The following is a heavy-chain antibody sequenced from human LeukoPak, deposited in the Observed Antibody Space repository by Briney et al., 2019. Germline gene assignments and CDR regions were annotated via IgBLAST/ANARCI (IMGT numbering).Heavy chain of an antibody. CDR1: GFTFSGSA. CDR3: ASSGEPGPAAMKDFDY. V-gene: IGHV3-73*01. Sequence: PGGSLRLSCAASGFTFSGSAMHWVRQASGKGLEWVGRIRSKANSYATAYAASVKGRFTISRDNSKNTLYLQMNSLRAEDTAVYYCASSGEPGPAAMKDFDYWGQGTLVTVSS. J-gene: IGHJ4*02. CDR2: IRSKANSYAT. D-gene: IGHD2-2*01.